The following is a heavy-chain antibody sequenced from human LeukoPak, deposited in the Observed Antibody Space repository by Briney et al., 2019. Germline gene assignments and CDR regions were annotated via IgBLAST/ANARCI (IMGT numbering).Heavy chain of an antibody. Sequence: PGGSLRLSCAASGFTFNTYAMNWVRQAPGKGLEWVSAISDSGGSTYYADSVKGRFTISRDNSKNTVYLQIHRLRAEDTAVYYCAKSPPGYSSGWPNDYWGQGTLVTVSS. V-gene: IGHV3-23*01. CDR1: GFTFNTYA. CDR2: ISDSGGST. CDR3: AKSPPGYSSGWPNDY. J-gene: IGHJ4*02. D-gene: IGHD6-19*01.